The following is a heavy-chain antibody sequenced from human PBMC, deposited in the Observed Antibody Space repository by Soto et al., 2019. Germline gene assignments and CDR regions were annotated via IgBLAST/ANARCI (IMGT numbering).Heavy chain of an antibody. D-gene: IGHD1-26*01. CDR3: VRVGAVGAVNWFGP. Sequence: PGESLKISCKGSGYSFSNYWISWVRQMPGKGLEWMGRIDPSDSETHYSPSFQGHVTISADKSISTVYLQWSSLKASDTATYYCVRVGAVGAVNWFGPWGKGTRVPVSS. V-gene: IGHV5-10-1*01. J-gene: IGHJ5*02. CDR2: IDPSDSET. CDR1: GYSFSNYW.